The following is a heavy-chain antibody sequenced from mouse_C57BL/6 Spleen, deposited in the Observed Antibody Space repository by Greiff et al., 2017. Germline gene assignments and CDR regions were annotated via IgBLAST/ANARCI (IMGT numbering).Heavy chain of an antibody. CDR1: GYTFTDYN. Sequence: VQLQQSGPELVTPGASVKMSCKASGYTFTDYNMHWVKQSHGKSLEWIGYINPNNGGTSNKQKFKGMATLTVNKSTSTAYMEIRSLTSEDSAVYYCAREIYYDYGGGFAYWGQGTLVTVSA. CDR3: AREIYYDYGGGFAY. J-gene: IGHJ3*01. CDR2: INPNNGGT. V-gene: IGHV1-22*01. D-gene: IGHD2-4*01.